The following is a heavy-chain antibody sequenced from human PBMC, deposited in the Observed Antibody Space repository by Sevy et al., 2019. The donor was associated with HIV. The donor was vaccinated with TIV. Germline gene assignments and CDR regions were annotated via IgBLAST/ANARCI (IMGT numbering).Heavy chain of an antibody. Sequence: GGSLRLSCAASGFTFTRHSMNWVRQAPGKGLEWVSYISSSSSYIYYANSVKGRFTISSDNAKNSVYLQMNSLGAEDTAVYYCARVPNYGDYGIDYWGQGTLVTVSS. CDR2: ISSSSSYI. CDR1: GFTFTRHS. CDR3: ARVPNYGDYGIDY. J-gene: IGHJ4*02. D-gene: IGHD4-17*01. V-gene: IGHV3-21*01.